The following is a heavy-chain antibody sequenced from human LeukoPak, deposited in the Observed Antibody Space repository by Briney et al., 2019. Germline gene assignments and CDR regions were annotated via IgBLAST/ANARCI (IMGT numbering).Heavy chain of an antibody. Sequence: GGSLRLSCAASGFTFSTNAVSWVRQAPGKGLEWVSAISGTGHSTYYADPVKGRFTISRDNSKSTLDLQMDSLRAEDTAVYYCASLRLITGYYFDYWGQGTLVTVSS. CDR3: ASLRLITGYYFDY. V-gene: IGHV3-23*01. J-gene: IGHJ4*02. D-gene: IGHD3-10*01. CDR2: ISGTGHST. CDR1: GFTFSTNA.